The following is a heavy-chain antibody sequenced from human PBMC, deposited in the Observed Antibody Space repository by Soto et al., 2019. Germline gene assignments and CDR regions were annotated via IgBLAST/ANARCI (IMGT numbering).Heavy chain of an antibody. CDR1: GFTFSAFG. V-gene: IGHV3-30*18. D-gene: IGHD4-17*01. CDR3: AKGPLRCPDYCYYADYTYGMDV. CDR2: SSSGGSNK. Sequence: QMKLVESGGGVVQPGTSLRLSCVASGFTFSAFGMHWVRQAPGKGLEWVAISSSGGSNKYYGDSVQGRFTISRDNSGDTLYLQMNSQRDEDTAVYYCAKGPLRCPDYCYYADYTYGMDVWGQGTTVTVSS. J-gene: IGHJ6*02.